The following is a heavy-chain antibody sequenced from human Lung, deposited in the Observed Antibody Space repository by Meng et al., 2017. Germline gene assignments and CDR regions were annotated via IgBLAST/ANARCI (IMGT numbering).Heavy chain of an antibody. V-gene: IGHV3-23*01. Sequence: GESLKISCAASGFSFSSYAMSWVRRAPGKGLEWLAALSGGGFTTYYADSVKGRFTISRHNSKNTLYLQVNSLRAEDTALYYCAKYSYGLGDYFAYWGQGDLVNVSS. D-gene: IGHD3-10*01. CDR3: AKYSYGLGDYFAY. J-gene: IGHJ4*02. CDR1: GFSFSSYA. CDR2: LSGGGFTT.